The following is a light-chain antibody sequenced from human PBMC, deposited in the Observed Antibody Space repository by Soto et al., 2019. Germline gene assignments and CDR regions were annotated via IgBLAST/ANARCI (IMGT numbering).Light chain of an antibody. CDR1: QTISSW. J-gene: IGKJ1*01. CDR2: KAS. V-gene: IGKV1-5*03. Sequence: IQMTQSPSTLSGSVGDRVTITFPASQTISSWLAWYQQKPGKAPKLLIYKASTLKSGVPSRFSGSASWTDFTLTISSLQPEDVATYYCQKYNSAPRTFGQGTKVDI. CDR3: QKYNSAPRT.